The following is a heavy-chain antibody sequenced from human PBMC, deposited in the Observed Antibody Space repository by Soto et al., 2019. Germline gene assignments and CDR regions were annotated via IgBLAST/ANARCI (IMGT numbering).Heavy chain of an antibody. Sequence: SETLSLTCTVSGGSISSSSYYWGWIRQPPGKGLEWIGSIYYSGSTYYNPSLKSRVTISVDTSKNQFSLKLGSVTAADTAVYYCARHARGYCSSTSCYGGYYYYYYMDVWGKGTTVTVSS. CDR2: IYYSGST. V-gene: IGHV4-39*01. D-gene: IGHD2-2*01. J-gene: IGHJ6*03. CDR3: ARHARGYCSSTSCYGGYYYYYYMDV. CDR1: GGSISSSSYY.